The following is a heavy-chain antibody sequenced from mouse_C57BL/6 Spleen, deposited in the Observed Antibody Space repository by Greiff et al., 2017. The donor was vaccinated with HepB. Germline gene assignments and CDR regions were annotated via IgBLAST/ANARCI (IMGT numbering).Heavy chain of an antibody. J-gene: IGHJ2*01. CDR2: IDPSDSYT. V-gene: IGHV1-69*01. CDR3: ARSGSGYVFDY. D-gene: IGHD3-2*02. Sequence: QVQLQQPGAELVMPGASVKLSCKASGYTFTSYWMHWVKQRPGQGLEWIGEIDPSDSYTNYNQKFKGKSTLTVDKSSSTAYMQLSILTSEDSAVYYCARSGSGYVFDYWGQGTTLTVSS. CDR1: GYTFTSYW.